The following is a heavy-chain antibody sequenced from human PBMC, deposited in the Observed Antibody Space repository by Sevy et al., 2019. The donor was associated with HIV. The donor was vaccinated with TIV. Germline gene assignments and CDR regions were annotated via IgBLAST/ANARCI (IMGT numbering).Heavy chain of an antibody. J-gene: IGHJ6*02. D-gene: IGHD3-10*01. V-gene: IGHV3-21*01. CDR1: GFTFSDYN. CDR2: ISSISNYI. Sequence: GGFLRLSCAASGFTFSDYNMNWVRQAPGKGLEWVSSISSISNYIYYADSVKGRFTISRDNAKNSLYLQMNSLRAEDTAVYYCARETSSFGEGIYYGMDVWGQGTTVTVS. CDR3: ARETSSFGEGIYYGMDV.